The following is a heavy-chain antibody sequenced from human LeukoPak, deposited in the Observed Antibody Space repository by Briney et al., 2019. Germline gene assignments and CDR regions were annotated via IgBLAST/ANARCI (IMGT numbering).Heavy chain of an antibody. Sequence: PGGSLRLSCAASGFTFSNYAMHWVRQAPGKGLEWVAVISYDGSNKYYADSVKGRFTISRDNSKNTLYLQMNSLRAEDTAVYYCARWLQSNWFDPWGQGTLVTVSS. CDR1: GFTFSNYA. CDR3: ARWLQSNWFDP. D-gene: IGHD5-24*01. V-gene: IGHV3-30-3*01. J-gene: IGHJ5*02. CDR2: ISYDGSNK.